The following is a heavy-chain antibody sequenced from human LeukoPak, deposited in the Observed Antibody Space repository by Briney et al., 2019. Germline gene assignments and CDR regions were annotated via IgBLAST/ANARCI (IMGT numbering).Heavy chain of an antibody. V-gene: IGHV3-74*01. J-gene: IGHJ5*02. CDR1: GFTFSSYW. CDR3: ARAASSGWSGGNWFDP. Sequence: PGGSLRLSCAASGFTFSSYWMHWVRQAPGKGLVWVSRINSDGSSTSYADSVKGRFTISKDNAKNTLYLQMNSLRAEDTAVYYCARAASSGWSGGNWFDPWGQGTLVTVSS. D-gene: IGHD6-19*01. CDR2: INSDGSST.